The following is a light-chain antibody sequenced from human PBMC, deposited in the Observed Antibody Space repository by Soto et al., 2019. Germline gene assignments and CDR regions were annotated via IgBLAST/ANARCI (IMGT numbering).Light chain of an antibody. CDR1: QSITDW. V-gene: IGKV1-5*03. CDR3: QYWDDYSWT. Sequence: DIQMTQSPSTLSASVGDRVTITCRASQSITDWLAWYQQKPGKAPKFLIYKASNLEGGVPPRFSGSGSGTEFTLTNASVQPDDFATYYCQYWDDYSWTFGQGTKVEIK. CDR2: KAS. J-gene: IGKJ1*01.